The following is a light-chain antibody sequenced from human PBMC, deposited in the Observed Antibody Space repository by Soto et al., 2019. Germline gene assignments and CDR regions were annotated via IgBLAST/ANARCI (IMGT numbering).Light chain of an antibody. CDR3: QQANSFPRT. Sequence: DIQTTQSPSSVSASVGDRVTITCRASQDISNWLAWYQQKPGKAPKLLIYVASTLESGVPSRFSGSGSGTDFTLTIDSLQPEDFATYFCQQANSFPRTFGQGTKVEIK. J-gene: IGKJ1*01. V-gene: IGKV1-12*01. CDR1: QDISNW. CDR2: VAS.